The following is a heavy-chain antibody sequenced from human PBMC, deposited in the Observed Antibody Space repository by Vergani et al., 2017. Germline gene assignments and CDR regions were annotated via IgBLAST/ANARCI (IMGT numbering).Heavy chain of an antibody. CDR3: ARSRDGYIDY. CDR2: IYYSGST. D-gene: IGHD5-24*01. CDR1: GGSISSHY. Sequence: QVQLQESGPGLVKPSETLSLTCTVSGGSISSHYWSWIRQPPGKGLEWIGYIYYSGSTNYNPSLKSRVTISVDTSKNQFSLKLSSVTAADTAVYYCARSRDGYIDYWGQGTLVTVSS. J-gene: IGHJ4*02. V-gene: IGHV4-59*11.